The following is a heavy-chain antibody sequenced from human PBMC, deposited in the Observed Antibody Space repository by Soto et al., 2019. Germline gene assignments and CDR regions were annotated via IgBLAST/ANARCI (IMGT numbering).Heavy chain of an antibody. J-gene: IGHJ4*02. V-gene: IGHV3-30*18. Sequence: PGGSLRLSCAASGFTFSSYGMHWVRQAPGKGLEWVAVISYDGSNKYYADSVKGRFTISRDNSKNTLYLQMNSLRAEDTAVYFCAKDPGDQLWSTYYFDYWGQGTLVTVSS. CDR1: GFTFSSYG. CDR3: AKDPGDQLWSTYYFDY. D-gene: IGHD5-18*01. CDR2: ISYDGSNK.